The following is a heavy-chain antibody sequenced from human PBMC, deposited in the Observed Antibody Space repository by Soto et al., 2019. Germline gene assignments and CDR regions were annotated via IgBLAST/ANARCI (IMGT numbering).Heavy chain of an antibody. V-gene: IGHV1-69*01. CDR2: IIPVSGAA. CDR1: GGTFGSYA. J-gene: IGHJ4*02. Sequence: QVQLVQSGAEVKKPGSSVKVSCKASGGTFGSYAFSWVRQAPGQGLEWMGGIIPVSGAAHYAQKIQGRVTITADESTSTAYMKLSSLSSQDTAVYYCATALGCRSTSCTLDYWGQGTRIIVSS. CDR3: ATALGCRSTSCTLDY. D-gene: IGHD2-2*01.